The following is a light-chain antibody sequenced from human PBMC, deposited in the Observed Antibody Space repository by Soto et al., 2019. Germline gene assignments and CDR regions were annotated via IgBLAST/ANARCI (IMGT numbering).Light chain of an antibody. CDR2: DVS. CDR3: SSYASASTPWV. Sequence: QSALTQPASVSGSPGQSITISCTGTSSDVGGYKYVSWYQQYPGKAPKLLIYDVSNRPSGVSNRFSGSKSGNTASLTISGLQAEDEADYYCSSYASASTPWVFGGGTQLTVL. V-gene: IGLV2-14*01. J-gene: IGLJ7*01. CDR1: SSDVGGYKY.